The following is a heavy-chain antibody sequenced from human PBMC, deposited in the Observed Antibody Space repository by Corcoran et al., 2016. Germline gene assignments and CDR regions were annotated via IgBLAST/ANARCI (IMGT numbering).Heavy chain of an antibody. CDR1: GFTFSSYG. Sequence: QVQLVESGGGVVQPGRSLRLSCAASGFTFSSYGMHWVRQAPGKGLEWVAVVSYDGSNKYYADSVKGRFTISRDNSKNTVYLQMNSLRAEDTAVYYCAKDLGAASYWGQGTLVIVSS. CDR3: AKDLGAASY. J-gene: IGHJ4*02. D-gene: IGHD3-16*01. V-gene: IGHV3-30*18. CDR2: VSYDGSNK.